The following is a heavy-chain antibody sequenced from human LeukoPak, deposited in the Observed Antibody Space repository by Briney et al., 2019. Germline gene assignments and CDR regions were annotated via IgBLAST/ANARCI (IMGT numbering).Heavy chain of an antibody. CDR3: AKGPAPRLGEFSYHALVDY. D-gene: IGHD3-16*02. CDR2: ISYDGSNE. Sequence: PGRSLRLSCVASGFTFSGYGMHWVRQAPGKGLEWVAFISYDGSNENIADSVKGRFIISRDNSKNTLYLQMNSLRAEDTAVYYCAKGPAPRLGEFSYHALVDYWGQGTLVTVSS. V-gene: IGHV3-30*18. CDR1: GFTFSGYG. J-gene: IGHJ4*02.